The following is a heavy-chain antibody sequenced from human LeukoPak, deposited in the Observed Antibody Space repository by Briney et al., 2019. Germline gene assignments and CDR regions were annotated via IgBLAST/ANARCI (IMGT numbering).Heavy chain of an antibody. J-gene: IGHJ5*02. CDR1: GDSVSSNSAA. V-gene: IGHV6-1*01. CDR2: TYYRSKWYN. Sequence: SQTLSLTCAISGDSVSSNSAAWNWVRQSPSRGLEWLGRTYYRSKWYNDYAVSVKSRITINPDTSKNQFSLQLNSVTPEDTAVYYCARGSLGPGPLDSLVAGTSELFWFDPWGQGTLVTVSS. D-gene: IGHD6-19*01. CDR3: ARGSLGPGPLDSLVAGTSELFWFDP.